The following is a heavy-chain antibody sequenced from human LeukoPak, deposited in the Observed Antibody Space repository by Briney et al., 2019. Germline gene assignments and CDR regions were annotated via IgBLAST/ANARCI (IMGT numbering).Heavy chain of an antibody. Sequence: SETLSLTCSVSGGSISSYYWSWIRQPAGKGLEWIGRIYTSGSTNYNPSLKSRVTISVDTSKNQFSLKLSSVTAADTAVYYCARDLDQGGSFNYYYMDVWGKGTTVTVSS. CDR2: IYTSGST. J-gene: IGHJ6*03. D-gene: IGHD1-26*01. V-gene: IGHV4-4*07. CDR3: ARDLDQGGSFNYYYMDV. CDR1: GGSISSYY.